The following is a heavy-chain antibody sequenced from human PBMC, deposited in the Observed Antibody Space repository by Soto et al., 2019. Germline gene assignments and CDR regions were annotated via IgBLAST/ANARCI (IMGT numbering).Heavy chain of an antibody. CDR1: GGSISSLNDY. CDR3: AREVLWTGAFDH. J-gene: IGHJ5*02. D-gene: IGHD2-8*02. Sequence: QVQLEQSGPGLVKPSQTLSLTCKISGGSISSLNDYWSWIRQSPGEGLEWIGYIFDSGTAHYNPSLTGRVRISGDTSQSQFSLSIQSVTVADTAVYYCAREVLWTGAFDHWGQGILVTVS. V-gene: IGHV4-31*02. CDR2: IFDSGTA.